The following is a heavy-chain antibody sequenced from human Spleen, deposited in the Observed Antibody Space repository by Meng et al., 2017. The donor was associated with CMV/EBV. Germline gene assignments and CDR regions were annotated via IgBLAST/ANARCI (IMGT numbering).Heavy chain of an antibody. Sequence: GGSLRLSCAASGFTFSDHYMDWGRQAPGKGLEWVGRIRNKANSYTTEYAASVKGRFTISRDDSKNSLYLQMNSLRAEDTAVYYCAREANFLNERDWFDPWGQGTLVTVSS. CDR3: AREANFLNERDWFDP. CDR2: IRNKANSYTT. CDR1: GFTFSDHY. V-gene: IGHV3-72*01. J-gene: IGHJ5*02. D-gene: IGHD2/OR15-2a*01.